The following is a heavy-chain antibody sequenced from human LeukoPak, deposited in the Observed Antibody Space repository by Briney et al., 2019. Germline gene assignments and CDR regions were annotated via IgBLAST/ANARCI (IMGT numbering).Heavy chain of an antibody. CDR2: ISWNSGNI. D-gene: IGHD2-2*01. CDR3: ARDYSSSSLNLDY. Sequence: SLRLSCAASGFIFDDYAMHWLRHAPGKGLEWVSGISWNSGNIGYADSVKGRFTISRDNAKNSLYLQMNSLRAEDTAVYYCARDYSSSSLNLDYWGQGTLVTVSS. CDR1: GFIFDDYA. J-gene: IGHJ4*02. V-gene: IGHV3-9*01.